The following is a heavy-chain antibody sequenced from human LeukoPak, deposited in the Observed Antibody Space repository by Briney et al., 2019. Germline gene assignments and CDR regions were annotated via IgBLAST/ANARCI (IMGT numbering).Heavy chain of an antibody. CDR2: IYRSGST. CDR3: ARDLGWLGDY. Sequence: SETLSLTCAVSGYSISNGYYWDWIRQPPGRGLEWIGNIYRSGSTSYNPSLKSRVTISVDTSKNQFSLKVNSVTAADTAVYYCARDLGWLGDYWGQGTLVTVSS. V-gene: IGHV4-38-2*02. D-gene: IGHD3-9*01. J-gene: IGHJ4*02. CDR1: GYSISNGYY.